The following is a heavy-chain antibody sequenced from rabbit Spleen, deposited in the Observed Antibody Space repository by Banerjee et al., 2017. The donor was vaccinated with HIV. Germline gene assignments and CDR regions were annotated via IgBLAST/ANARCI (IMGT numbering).Heavy chain of an antibody. D-gene: IGHD2-1*01. CDR1: GFTISNYW. V-gene: IGHV1S7*01. Sequence: QLEESGGRLVQPGGSLTLSCKAYGFTISNYWMNWVRQAPGKGLEWIGIIYPMTETTYYANWVNGRFTISSDNAQNTVDLQMNSLTAADTATYFCARDSYDDYGDYWGSYYFNLWGQGTLVTVS. J-gene: IGHJ4*01. CDR3: ARDSYDDYGDYWGSYYFNL. CDR2: IYPMTETT.